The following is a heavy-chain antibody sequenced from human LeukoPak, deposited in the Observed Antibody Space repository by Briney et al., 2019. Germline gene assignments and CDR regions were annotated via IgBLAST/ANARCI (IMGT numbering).Heavy chain of an antibody. D-gene: IGHD3-16*01. CDR3: ARETSQKGAHYMDV. V-gene: IGHV4-61*01. CDR1: GYSISSGYY. Sequence: SETLSLTCTVSGYSISSGYYWGWIRQPPGKGLEWIGYIYYSGSTNYNPSLKSRVTISVDTSKNQFSLKLSSVTAADTAVYYCARETSQKGAHYMDVWGQGTLVTVSS. J-gene: IGHJ4*02. CDR2: IYYSGST.